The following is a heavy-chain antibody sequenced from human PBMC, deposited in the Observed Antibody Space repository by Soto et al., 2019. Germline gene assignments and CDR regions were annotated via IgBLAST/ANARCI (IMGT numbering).Heavy chain of an antibody. D-gene: IGHD6-19*01. V-gene: IGHV3-23*01. CDR2: ISGSGGST. J-gene: IGHJ4*02. CDR1: GFTFSSYA. Sequence: PGGSLGLSCAASGFTFSSYAMSWVRQAPGEGLEWVSAISGSGGSTYYADSVKGRFTISRDNSKNTPYLQMNSLRAEDTAVYYFAKALTPVAGKAGYFDYWGQGTLVTVSS. CDR3: AKALTPVAGKAGYFDY.